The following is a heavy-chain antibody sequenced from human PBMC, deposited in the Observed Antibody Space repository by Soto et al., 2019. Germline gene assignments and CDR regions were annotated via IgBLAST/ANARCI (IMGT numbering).Heavy chain of an antibody. D-gene: IGHD4-17*01. Sequence: ESGGGLVQPGGSLRLSCAASGLTVSSNFMSWVRQAPGKGPEWVSVIYSGGSTYYADSVKGRFTISRDNSKNTLYLQMNSLRAEDTAVYYCATRITVITGGYFDYWRQGTLVTVSS. CDR2: IYSGGST. V-gene: IGHV3-66*01. CDR1: GLTVSSNF. CDR3: ATRITVITGGYFDY. J-gene: IGHJ4*02.